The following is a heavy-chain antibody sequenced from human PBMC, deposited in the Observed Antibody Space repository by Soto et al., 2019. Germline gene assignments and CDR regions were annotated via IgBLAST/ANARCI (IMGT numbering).Heavy chain of an antibody. V-gene: IGHV4-59*01. J-gene: IGHJ6*02. Sequence: SETLSLTCTVSGGSISSYYWSWIRQPPGKGLEWIGYIYYSGSTNYNPSLKSRVTISVDTSKNQFSLKLGSVTAADTAVYYCARGSDFLYYYGMDAWGQGTTVTVSS. CDR3: ARGSDFLYYYGMDA. CDR1: GGSISSYY. D-gene: IGHD3-3*01. CDR2: IYYSGST.